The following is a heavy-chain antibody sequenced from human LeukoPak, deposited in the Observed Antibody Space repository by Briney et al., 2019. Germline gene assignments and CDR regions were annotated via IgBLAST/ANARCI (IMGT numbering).Heavy chain of an antibody. CDR1: GFTFSSYA. V-gene: IGHV3-23*01. CDR3: AKPYYGSGSYYGFNYYAFDY. Sequence: GGSLRLSCAASGFTFSSYAMSWVRRAPGKGLEWVSIISGSGGSTNYADSVKGRFTISRDNSKNTLYLQMNSLRAEDTAVYYCAKPYYGSGSYYGFNYYAFDYWGQGTLVTVSS. J-gene: IGHJ4*02. CDR2: ISGSGGST. D-gene: IGHD3-10*01.